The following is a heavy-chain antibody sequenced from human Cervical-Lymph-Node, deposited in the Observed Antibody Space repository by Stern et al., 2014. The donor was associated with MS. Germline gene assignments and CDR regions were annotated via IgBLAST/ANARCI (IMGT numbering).Heavy chain of an antibody. CDR2: IVVGSVNT. D-gene: IGHD3-22*01. J-gene: IGHJ3*02. Sequence: QLLQPGPEVKKPGTSVKVSCKASGFTFTSSAVQWVRQARGQRLEWIGWIVVGSVNTNYAQKFQERVTITRDMSTSTAYMELSSLRSEDTAVYYCAAEPMYYSDSVGAFDIWGQGTMVTVSS. V-gene: IGHV1-58*01. CDR3: AAEPMYYSDSVGAFDI. CDR1: GFTFTSSA.